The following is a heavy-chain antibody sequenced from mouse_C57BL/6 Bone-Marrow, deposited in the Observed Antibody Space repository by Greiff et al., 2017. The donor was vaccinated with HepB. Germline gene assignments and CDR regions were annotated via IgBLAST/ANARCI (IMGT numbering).Heavy chain of an antibody. CDR2: IDPEDGET. D-gene: IGHD2-4*01. CDR1: GFNIKDYY. CDR3: ASRGVYYDYDWYFDV. Sequence: EVQRVESGAELVKPGASVKLSCTASGFNIKDYYMHWVKQRTEQGLEWIGRIDPEDGETKYAPKFQGKATITADTSSNTAYLQLSSLTSEDTAVYYCASRGVYYDYDWYFDVWGTGTTVTVSS. J-gene: IGHJ1*03. V-gene: IGHV14-2*01.